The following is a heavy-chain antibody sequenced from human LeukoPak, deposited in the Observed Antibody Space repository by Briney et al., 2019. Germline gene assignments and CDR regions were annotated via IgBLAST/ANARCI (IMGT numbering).Heavy chain of an antibody. CDR2: ISSNGGST. D-gene: IGHD3-22*01. CDR3: VKGQRYYDSSGYYSIEYFQH. Sequence: PGGSLRLSCSASGFTFSSYAMHWVRQAPGKGLEYVSAISSNGGSTYYADSVKGRFTISRDNSENTLYLQMSSLRAEDTAVYYCVKGQRYYDSSGYYSIEYFQHWGQGTLVTVSS. V-gene: IGHV3-64D*09. CDR1: GFTFSSYA. J-gene: IGHJ1*01.